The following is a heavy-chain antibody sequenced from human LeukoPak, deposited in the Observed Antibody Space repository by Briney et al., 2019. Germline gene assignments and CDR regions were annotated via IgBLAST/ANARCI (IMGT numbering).Heavy chain of an antibody. J-gene: IGHJ4*02. CDR1: GGSISSYY. D-gene: IGHD6-13*01. V-gene: IGHV4-59*08. Sequence: SETLSLTCTVSGGSISSYYWSWIRQPPGKGLEWIGYIYYSGSTNYNPSLKSRVTISVDTSKNQFSLKLSSVTAAATAVYYCARNIVGDPGSSWTFDYWGQGTLVTVSS. CDR3: ARNIVGDPGSSWTFDY. CDR2: IYYSGST.